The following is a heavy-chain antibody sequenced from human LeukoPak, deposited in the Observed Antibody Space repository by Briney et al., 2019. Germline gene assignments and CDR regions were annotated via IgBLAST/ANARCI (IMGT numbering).Heavy chain of an antibody. Sequence: SETLSLTCTVSGGSISSYYWSWIRQPPGKGLEWIGYIYYSGSTNYNPSLKSRVTISVDTSKNQFSLKLSSVTAADTAVYYCASSSTIFGVVIHPGNWFDPWGQGTLVTVSS. D-gene: IGHD3-3*01. J-gene: IGHJ5*02. CDR3: ASSSTIFGVVIHPGNWFDP. CDR2: IYYSGST. CDR1: GGSISSYY. V-gene: IGHV4-59*08.